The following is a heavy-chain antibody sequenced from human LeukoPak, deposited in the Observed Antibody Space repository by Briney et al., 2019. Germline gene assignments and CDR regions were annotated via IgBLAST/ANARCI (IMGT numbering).Heavy chain of an antibody. CDR2: INPNSGGT. CDR3: ARGAMGTRGDRAMVADY. Sequence: ASVKVSCKASEYTFNGYYIHWVRQAPGQGLEWMGWINPNSGGTNHEQKFQGRVTMTRDTSINTAYMELSRLRFDDTAVYYCARGAMGTRGDRAMVADYWGQGTLVTVS. D-gene: IGHD5-18*01. CDR1: EYTFNGYY. J-gene: IGHJ4*02. V-gene: IGHV1-2*02.